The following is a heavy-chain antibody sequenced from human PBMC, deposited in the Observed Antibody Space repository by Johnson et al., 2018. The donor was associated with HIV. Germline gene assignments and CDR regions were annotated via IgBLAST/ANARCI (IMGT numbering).Heavy chain of an antibody. Sequence: QVQLVESGGGVVQPGGSLRLSCAASGFTFSSFGMHWVRQAPGKGLEWVAVISYDGSNKYYADSVQGRFTISRDNSKNTLYLQMNSLRAEDTAVYYCARGGGGTVVVTLFDAFDIWGQGTMVTVAS. J-gene: IGHJ3*02. CDR2: ISYDGSNK. CDR3: ARGGGGTVVVTLFDAFDI. V-gene: IGHV3-30*19. D-gene: IGHD2-21*02. CDR1: GFTFSSFG.